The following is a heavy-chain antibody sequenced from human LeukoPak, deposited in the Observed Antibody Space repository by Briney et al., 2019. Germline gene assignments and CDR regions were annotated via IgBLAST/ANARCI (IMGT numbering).Heavy chain of an antibody. D-gene: IGHD2-15*01. Sequence: PGGSLRLSCAASGFTFDDYAMHWVRQAPGKGLEWVSGISWNSGSIGYADSVKGRFTISRDNAKNSLYLQMNSLRAEDTALYYCAKDRGVVAANYFDYWGQGTLVTVSS. J-gene: IGHJ4*02. CDR2: ISWNSGSI. CDR3: AKDRGVVAANYFDY. V-gene: IGHV3-9*01. CDR1: GFTFDDYA.